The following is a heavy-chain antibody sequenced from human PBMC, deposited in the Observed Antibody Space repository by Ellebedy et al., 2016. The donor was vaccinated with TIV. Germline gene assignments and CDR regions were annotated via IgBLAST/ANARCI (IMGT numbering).Heavy chain of an antibody. J-gene: IGHJ4*02. D-gene: IGHD6-13*01. Sequence: SETLSLTCTVSGGSISSYYWSWIRQPPGKGLEWIGYIFYSGSTNYNPSLKSRITISVDTSKNQFSLKLSSVTAADTAVYYCARLGAGERIAAALWGQGTLVTVSS. CDR2: IFYSGST. V-gene: IGHV4-59*01. CDR3: ARLGAGERIAAAL. CDR1: GGSISSYY.